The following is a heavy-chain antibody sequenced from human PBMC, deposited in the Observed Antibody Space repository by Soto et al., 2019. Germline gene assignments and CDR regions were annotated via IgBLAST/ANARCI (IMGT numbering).Heavy chain of an antibody. CDR1: GFTFSTYY. CDR2: ISSSGGSI. J-gene: IGHJ4*02. D-gene: IGHD4-17*01. Sequence: EVQLVESGGGLVKPGESLRLSCAASGFTFSTYYMAWVRQASGKGLEWVSSISSSGGSISYADSLRGRFTISRDNAALYLQMNSLRAEDTAVYYCARNVFDYGDSDYFDYWGQGTLVTVSS. CDR3: ARNVFDYGDSDYFDY. V-gene: IGHV3-21*02.